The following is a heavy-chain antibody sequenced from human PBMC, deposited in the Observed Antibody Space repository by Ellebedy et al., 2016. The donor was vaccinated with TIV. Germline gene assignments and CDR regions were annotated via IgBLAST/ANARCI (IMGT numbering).Heavy chain of an antibody. Sequence: PGGSLRLSCAVSGFTFSDHYMNWVRQAPGKGLEWVSRISRDGDIRGYAEFAKGRFTVSRDNTKNTLYLQMSGLRADDSAVYYCATDEGGSYDSWGQGTRVSVSS. CDR3: ATDEGGSYDS. CDR2: ISRDGDIR. D-gene: IGHD1-26*01. V-gene: IGHV3-74*01. CDR1: GFTFSDHY. J-gene: IGHJ4*02.